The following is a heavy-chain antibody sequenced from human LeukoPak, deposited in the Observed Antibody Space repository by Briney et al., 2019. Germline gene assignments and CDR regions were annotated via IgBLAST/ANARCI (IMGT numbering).Heavy chain of an antibody. CDR2: IYHSGST. Sequence: SETLSLTCTVSGYSISSGYYWGWIRPPPGKGLEWIGSIYHSGSTNYNPSLKSRVTISVDTSKNQFSLKLSSVTAADTAVYYCARHGAYCGGDCSGADYYYYMDVWGKGTTVTVSS. J-gene: IGHJ6*03. V-gene: IGHV4-38-2*02. D-gene: IGHD2-21*01. CDR3: ARHGAYCGGDCSGADYYYYMDV. CDR1: GYSISSGYY.